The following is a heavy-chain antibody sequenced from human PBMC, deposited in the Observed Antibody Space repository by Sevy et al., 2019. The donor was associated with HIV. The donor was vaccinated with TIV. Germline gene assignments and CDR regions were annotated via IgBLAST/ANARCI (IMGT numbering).Heavy chain of an antibody. CDR3: AKEGYSGYELDY. V-gene: IGHV3-30*18. J-gene: IGHJ4*02. Sequence: GGSLRLSCAAPGFTFSSYGMHWVRQAPGKGLEWVAVISYDGSNKYYADSVKGRFTISRDNSKNTLYLQMNSLRAEDTAVYYCAKEGYSGYELDYWGQGTLVTVSS. D-gene: IGHD5-12*01. CDR2: ISYDGSNK. CDR1: GFTFSSYG.